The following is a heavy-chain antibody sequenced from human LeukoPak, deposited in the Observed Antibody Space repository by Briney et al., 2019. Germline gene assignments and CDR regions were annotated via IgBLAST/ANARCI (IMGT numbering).Heavy chain of an antibody. Sequence: VASVKVSCKASGYTFTSYGISWVRPAPGQGLEWMGWISAYNGNTNYAQKFQGRVTMTRNTSISTAYMELSSLRSEDTAVYYCARGLAHYYDSNAYFLDYWGQGTLVTVSS. CDR2: ISAYNGNT. D-gene: IGHD3-22*01. J-gene: IGHJ4*02. V-gene: IGHV1-18*01. CDR3: ARGLAHYYDSNAYFLDY. CDR1: GYTFTSYG.